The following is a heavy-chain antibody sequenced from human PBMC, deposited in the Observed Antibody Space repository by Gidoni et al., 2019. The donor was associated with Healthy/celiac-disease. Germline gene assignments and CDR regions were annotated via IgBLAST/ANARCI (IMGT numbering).Heavy chain of an antibody. Sequence: EVQLLESGGGLVQPGGSLKLSFAASGIPFSSYSMSWVRQAPGKGLEWVSAISGSGGSTYYADSVKGRFTISRDNSKNTLYLQMNSLRAEDTAVYYCAKDLSMIVVVTHAFDIWGQGTMVTVSS. CDR1: GIPFSSYS. CDR3: AKDLSMIVVVTHAFDI. CDR2: ISGSGGST. J-gene: IGHJ3*02. D-gene: IGHD3-22*01. V-gene: IGHV3-23*01.